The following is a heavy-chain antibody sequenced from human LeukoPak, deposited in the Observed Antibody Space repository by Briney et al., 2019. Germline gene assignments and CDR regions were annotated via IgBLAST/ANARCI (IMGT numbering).Heavy chain of an antibody. D-gene: IGHD2-2*01. CDR3: ATSSPYCSSTSCYGRY. CDR1: RFTLATYA. V-gene: IGHV3-30*04. Sequence: RSLRLSCAAARFTLATYAIHRVRQTPHKGLEWVGVITYDGSNKYYKDSVKGRVTISRDKSQNTLYLQMSNLRAEDTAGYYCATSSPYCSSTSCYGRYWGQGTLVTVSS. J-gene: IGHJ4*02. CDR2: ITYDGSNK.